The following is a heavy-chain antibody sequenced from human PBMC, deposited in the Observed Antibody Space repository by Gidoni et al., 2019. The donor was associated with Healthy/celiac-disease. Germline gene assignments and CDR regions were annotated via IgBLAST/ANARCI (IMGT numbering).Heavy chain of an antibody. D-gene: IGHD3-3*01. V-gene: IGHV4-31*03. CDR3: ARGWEWLHVFDY. CDR2: IYYSGST. CDR1: GGSISSGGYY. J-gene: IGHJ4*02. Sequence: QVQLQASGPGLVEPSQTLSLTCTVSGGSISSGGYYWSWIRQHPGKGLEWIGYIYYSGSTYYNPSLKSRVTISVDTSKNQFSLKLSSVTAADTAVYYCARGWEWLHVFDYWGQGTLVTVSS.